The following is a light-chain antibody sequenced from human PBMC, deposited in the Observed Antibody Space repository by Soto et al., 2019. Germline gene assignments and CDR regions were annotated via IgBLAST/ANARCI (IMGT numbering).Light chain of an antibody. J-gene: IGLJ1*01. CDR2: EVT. V-gene: IGLV2-8*01. CDR1: SSDVGGYDH. Sequence: QSVLTQPPSASGSPGQSVTITCTVTSSDVGGYDHVSWYQQHPGKAPKLMIYEVTKRPAGVPDRFSGSKSGNTASLTVSGLQAEDEADYFCSSDAGNYNYVFGTGTKVTVL. CDR3: SSDAGNYNYV.